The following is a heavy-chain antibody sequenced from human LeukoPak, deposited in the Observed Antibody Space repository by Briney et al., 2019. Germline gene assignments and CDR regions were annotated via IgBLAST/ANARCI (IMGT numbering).Heavy chain of an antibody. Sequence: SETLSLTCTVSGGSISSGSYYWSWIRQPAGKGLEWIGRIYTSGSTNYNPSLKSRVTISVDTSKNQFSLKVNSVTAADTAMYYCARASGSPAFPFDYWGQGTLVTVSS. V-gene: IGHV4-61*02. D-gene: IGHD2/OR15-2a*01. CDR2: IYTSGST. J-gene: IGHJ4*02. CDR3: ARASGSPAFPFDY. CDR1: GGSISSGSYY.